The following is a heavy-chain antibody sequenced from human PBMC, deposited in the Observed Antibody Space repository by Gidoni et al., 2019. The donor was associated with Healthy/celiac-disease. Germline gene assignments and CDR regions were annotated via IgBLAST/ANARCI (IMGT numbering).Heavy chain of an antibody. CDR2: IYYSGST. CDR1: GGSISSYY. D-gene: IGHD1-26*01. J-gene: IGHJ4*02. Sequence: QVQLQESGPGLVKPSETLSLTCTVSGGSISSYYWSWIRQPPGKGLEWIGYIYYSGSTNYNPSLKSRVIISVDTSKNQFSLKLSSVTAADTAVYYCARHKISREIDYWGQGTLVTVSS. V-gene: IGHV4-59*08. CDR3: ARHKISREIDY.